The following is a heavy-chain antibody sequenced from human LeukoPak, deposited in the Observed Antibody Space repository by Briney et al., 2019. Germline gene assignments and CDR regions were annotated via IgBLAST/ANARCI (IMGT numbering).Heavy chain of an antibody. CDR2: IYSGGST. D-gene: IGHD5-12*01. Sequence: GGSLRLSCGASGFTVSSNYMSWVRQAPGKGLEWVSVIYSGGSTYYADSVKGRFTISRDNSKNTLYLQMNSLRAEDTAVYYCAREGLDSGYENWGQGTLVTVSS. CDR3: AREGLDSGYEN. J-gene: IGHJ4*02. V-gene: IGHV3-53*01. CDR1: GFTVSSNY.